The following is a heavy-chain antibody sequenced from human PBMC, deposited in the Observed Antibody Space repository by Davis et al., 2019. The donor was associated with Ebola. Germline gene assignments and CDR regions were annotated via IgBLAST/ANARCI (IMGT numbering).Heavy chain of an antibody. J-gene: IGHJ4*02. Sequence: GESLKISCTASGFTFGDYAMSWFRQAPGKGLEWVGFIRSKAYGGTTEYAASVKGRFTISRDDSKSIAYLQMNSLKTEDTAVYYCTRRGRGYSYGTPVDYWGQGTLVTVSS. CDR1: GFTFGDYA. D-gene: IGHD5-18*01. V-gene: IGHV3-49*03. CDR3: TRRGRGYSYGTPVDY. CDR2: IRSKAYGGTT.